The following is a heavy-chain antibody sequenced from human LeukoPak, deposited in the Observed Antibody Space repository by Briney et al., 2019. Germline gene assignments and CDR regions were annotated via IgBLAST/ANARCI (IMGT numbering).Heavy chain of an antibody. Sequence: ASVKVSCRVSGYTLTELSMHWVRQAPGQGLEWMGRINPNSGGTNYAQKFQGRVTMTRDTSISTAYMELSRLRSDDTAVYYCARVPYYYDSSATYDYWGQGTLVTVSP. V-gene: IGHV1-2*06. CDR1: GYTLTELS. CDR3: ARVPYYYDSSATYDY. J-gene: IGHJ4*02. D-gene: IGHD3-22*01. CDR2: INPNSGGT.